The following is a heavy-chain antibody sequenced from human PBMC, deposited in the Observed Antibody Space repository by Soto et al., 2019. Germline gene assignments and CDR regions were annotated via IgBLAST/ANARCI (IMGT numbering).Heavy chain of an antibody. CDR1: GGSFSGYY. Sequence: SETLSLTCAVDGGSFSGYYCSWIRQHPGKGLEWIGEINHSGSTNYNPSLKSRGTISVDTSKNQFSLKLSSVTAADTAVYYCARVKGSSGYIEYSGQGTLVTVSP. CDR3: ARVKGSSGYIEY. V-gene: IGHV4-34*01. J-gene: IGHJ4*02. D-gene: IGHD3-22*01. CDR2: INHSGST.